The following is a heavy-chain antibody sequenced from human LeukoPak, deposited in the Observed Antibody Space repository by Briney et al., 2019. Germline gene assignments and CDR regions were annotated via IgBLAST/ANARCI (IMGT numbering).Heavy chain of an antibody. J-gene: IGHJ4*02. CDR2: INHSGST. CDR1: GGSCSGYY. Sequence: SETLSLXCAVYGGSCSGYYWRWIRLPPGKGLEWIGEINHSGSTNYNPSLKSRVTISVDTSKNQFSLKLSSVTAADTAVYYCARGRRGYSSSWYPYYFDYWGQGTLVTVSS. CDR3: ARGRRGYSSSWYPYYFDY. V-gene: IGHV4-34*01. D-gene: IGHD6-13*01.